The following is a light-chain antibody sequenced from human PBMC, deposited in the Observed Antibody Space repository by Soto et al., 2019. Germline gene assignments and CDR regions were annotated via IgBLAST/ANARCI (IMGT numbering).Light chain of an antibody. J-gene: IGKJ4*01. CDR2: GAY. Sequence: EIVLTQSPATLSLSPGERATLSCRASQSVSSSHLAWYQQTDGQATMLIIYGAYSRATGIPDRFSGGGAGNDFTLTISRLEAEDFAVYYCQHYGSSPSLTFGGGTKVEIK. CDR1: QSVSSSH. CDR3: QHYGSSPSLT. V-gene: IGKV3-20*01.